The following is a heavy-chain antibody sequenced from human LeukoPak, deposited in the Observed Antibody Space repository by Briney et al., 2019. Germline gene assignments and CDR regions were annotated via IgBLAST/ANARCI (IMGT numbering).Heavy chain of an antibody. V-gene: IGHV3-74*01. CDR1: GFSFNNYW. Sequence: GGSLRLSCAASGFSFNNYWMHWVRQAPGKGLVWVSRISTDGSITNYADSVKGRFTISRDNAKNTLYLQMNSLRAEDTAVYYCARGVASLNYYFDYWGQGTLVTVSS. CDR3: ARGVASLNYYFDY. CDR2: ISTDGSIT. J-gene: IGHJ4*02.